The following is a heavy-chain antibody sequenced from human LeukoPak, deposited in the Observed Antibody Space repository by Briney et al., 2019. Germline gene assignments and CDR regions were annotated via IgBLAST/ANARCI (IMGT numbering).Heavy chain of an antibody. J-gene: IGHJ4*02. D-gene: IGHD1-26*01. Sequence: GASVKVSCKASGYTFTSYAISGVRQAPGQGLEWMGWISGYNGDTNYVQKLQGRVTMTTDTSTSTAYMELRSLRSDDTAVYYCARVGATNFDYWGQGTLVTVSS. CDR1: GYTFTSYA. V-gene: IGHV1-18*01. CDR2: ISGYNGDT. CDR3: ARVGATNFDY.